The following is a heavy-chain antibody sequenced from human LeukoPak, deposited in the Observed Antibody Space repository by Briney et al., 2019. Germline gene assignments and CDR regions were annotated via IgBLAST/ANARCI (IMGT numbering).Heavy chain of an antibody. V-gene: IGHV4-31*03. CDR2: IYYSGST. CDR3: AKDGAAVARSFDY. CDR1: GGSISSGGYY. Sequence: PSETLSLTCTVSGGSISSGGYYWSWIRQHPGKGLEWIGYIYYSGSTYYNPSLKSRVTISVDTSKNQFSLKLSSVTAADTALYYCAKDGAAVARSFDYWGQGTLVTVSS. D-gene: IGHD6-19*01. J-gene: IGHJ4*02.